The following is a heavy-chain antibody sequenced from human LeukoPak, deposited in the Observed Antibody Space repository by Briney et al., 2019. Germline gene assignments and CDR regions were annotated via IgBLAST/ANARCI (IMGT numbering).Heavy chain of an antibody. CDR2: INPNSGAT. Sequence: ASVKVSCKASGYIFTGYYMHWVRQAPGQGLEWMGWINPNSGATNYAQKFQGRVTMTRDTSISTAHMELSRLRSDDTAFYYCARSAPTLTYDILTGYLGYWGQGTLVTVSS. CDR3: ARSAPTLTYDILTGYLGY. CDR1: GYIFTGYY. V-gene: IGHV1-2*02. D-gene: IGHD3-9*01. J-gene: IGHJ4*02.